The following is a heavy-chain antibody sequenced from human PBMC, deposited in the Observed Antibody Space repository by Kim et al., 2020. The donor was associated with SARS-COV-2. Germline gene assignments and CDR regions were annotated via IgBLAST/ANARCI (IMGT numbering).Heavy chain of an antibody. D-gene: IGHD3-22*01. Sequence: GGSLRLSCAASGFNFSDYAMNWVRQAPGKGLEWVSSISSSSSYIYHADSVKGRLTISRDNAKNSLYLQMNSLRAEDTAVYYCARGQYYYDSSGYYCDYWGQGTPVTVSS. J-gene: IGHJ4*02. CDR3: ARGQYYYDSSGYYCDY. CDR2: ISSSSSYI. CDR1: GFNFSDYA. V-gene: IGHV3-21*01.